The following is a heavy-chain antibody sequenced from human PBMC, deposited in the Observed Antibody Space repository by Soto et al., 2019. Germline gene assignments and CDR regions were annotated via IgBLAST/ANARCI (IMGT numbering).Heavy chain of an antibody. CDR1: GFTFSDSA. V-gene: IGHV3-73*02. D-gene: IGHD4-17*01. CDR3: ARPNDSGDYDWYFDL. CDR2: IRTKVNDYAT. J-gene: IGHJ2*01. Sequence: QLVESGGVLVQPGGSLRLSCAAAGFTFSDSALHWVRQGSGKGLEWVGRIRTKVNDYATIYTASVKGRFTISRDDSKNRAFLQMDSLKTEDTAIYYCARPNDSGDYDWYFDLWGRGTLVTVSS.